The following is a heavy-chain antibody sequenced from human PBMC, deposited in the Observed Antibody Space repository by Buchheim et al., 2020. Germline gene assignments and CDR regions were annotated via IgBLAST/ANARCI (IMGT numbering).Heavy chain of an antibody. Sequence: QVQLQESGPGLVKPSETLSLTCTVSGGSISTYYWSWIRQPPGKGLEWIGYISYIGSTNYNASLKRRVTISVDTSKNQFSLKLSAVTAADTAVYYCARRTWGSNFAYWGQGTL. V-gene: IGHV4-59*08. D-gene: IGHD7-27*01. CDR2: ISYIGST. CDR3: ARRTWGSNFAY. J-gene: IGHJ4*02. CDR1: GGSISTYY.